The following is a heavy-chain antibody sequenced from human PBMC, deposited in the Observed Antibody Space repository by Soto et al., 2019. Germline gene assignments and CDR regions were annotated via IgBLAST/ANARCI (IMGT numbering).Heavy chain of an antibody. CDR2: IYYSGST. CDR3: ARQTYGDYHAEYFQH. Sequence: QLQLQESGPGLVKPSETLSLTCTVSGGSISSSSYYWGWIRQPPGKGLEWIGSIYYSGSTYYNPSLKSRVTTSVDTSKNQFSLKLSSVTAADTAVYYCARQTYGDYHAEYFQHWGQGTLVTVSS. D-gene: IGHD4-17*01. V-gene: IGHV4-39*01. CDR1: GGSISSSSYY. J-gene: IGHJ1*01.